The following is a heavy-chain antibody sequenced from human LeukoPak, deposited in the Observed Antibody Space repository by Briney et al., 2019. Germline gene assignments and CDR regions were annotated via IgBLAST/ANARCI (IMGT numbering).Heavy chain of an antibody. D-gene: IGHD6-19*01. CDR1: GFTFSSYG. CDR2: ISSDGSNK. V-gene: IGHV3-30*18. Sequence: GGSLRLSCAASGFTFSSYGMHWVRQAPGKGLEWVAVISSDGSNKYYADSVKGRFTISRDNSKNTLYLQMNSLRAEDTAVYYCAKDGSESGWHYFDYWGQGTLVTVSS. J-gene: IGHJ4*02. CDR3: AKDGSESGWHYFDY.